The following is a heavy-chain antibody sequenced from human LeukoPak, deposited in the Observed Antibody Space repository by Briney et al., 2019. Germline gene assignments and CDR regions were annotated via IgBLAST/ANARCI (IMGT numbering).Heavy chain of an antibody. D-gene: IGHD3-9*01. J-gene: IGHJ6*03. CDR1: GGTLSSYA. CDR2: IIPIFGTA. Sequence: ASVKVSCKASGGTLSSYAISWVRQAPGQGLEWMGGIIPIFGTANYAQKFQGRVTITTDESTSTAYMELSSLRSEDTAVYYCARDSGNDNLTTDYYYYMDVWGKGTTVTVSS. V-gene: IGHV1-69*05. CDR3: ARDSGNDNLTTDYYYYMDV.